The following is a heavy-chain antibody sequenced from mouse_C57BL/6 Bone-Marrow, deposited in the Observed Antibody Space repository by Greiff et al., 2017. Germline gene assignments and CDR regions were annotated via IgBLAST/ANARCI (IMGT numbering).Heavy chain of an antibody. CDR1: GFSLTSYG. V-gene: IGHV2-5*01. J-gene: IGHJ3*01. D-gene: IGHD1-1*01. CDR3: AKLYGRGAY. Sequence: QVQLQQSGPGLVQPSQSLSITCTVSGFSLTSYGVHWVRQSPGKGLEWLGVIWRGGSTDYNAAFMSRLSTIKDNSKSKVFLIMNSLQADDTAIYYCAKLYGRGAYWGQGTLVTVSA. CDR2: IWRGGST.